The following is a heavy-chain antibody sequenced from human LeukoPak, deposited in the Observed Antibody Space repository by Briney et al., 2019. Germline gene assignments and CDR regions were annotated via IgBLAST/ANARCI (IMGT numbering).Heavy chain of an antibody. CDR1: GGSFSGYY. Sequence: SETLSLTCAVYGGSFSGYYWSWIRQPPGKGLEWIGEINHSGSTNYNPSLKSRVTISVDTSKNQFSLKLSSVTAADTAVYYCARAPKVTFVLMVYAISNYYYYMDVWGKGTTVTVSS. V-gene: IGHV4-34*01. D-gene: IGHD2-8*01. J-gene: IGHJ6*03. CDR3: ARAPKVTFVLMVYAISNYYYYMDV. CDR2: INHSGST.